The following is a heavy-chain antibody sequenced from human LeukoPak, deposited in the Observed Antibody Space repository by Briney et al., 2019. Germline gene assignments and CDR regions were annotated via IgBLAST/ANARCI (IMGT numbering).Heavy chain of an antibody. Sequence: GGSLRLSCAASGFTFSNYAMNWVRQAPGTGLEWVSAISGSGGSTYYADSVKGRFTISRDNSKNTLFLLMNSLRADDTAVYYCASPLYSGSYLGSFWGQGTLVTVSS. V-gene: IGHV3-23*01. D-gene: IGHD1-26*01. CDR3: ASPLYSGSYLGSF. CDR1: GFTFSNYA. J-gene: IGHJ4*02. CDR2: ISGSGGST.